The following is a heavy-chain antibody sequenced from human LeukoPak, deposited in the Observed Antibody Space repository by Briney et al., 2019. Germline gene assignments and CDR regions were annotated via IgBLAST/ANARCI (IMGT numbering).Heavy chain of an antibody. CDR1: GYTFTGYY. D-gene: IGHD4-17*01. CDR3: ARDTITVTTPYFDY. V-gene: IGHV1-2*02. CDR2: INSDTGGT. J-gene: IGHJ4*02. Sequence: ASVKVSCKASGYTFTGYYIHWVRQAPGRGLEWMGWINSDTGGTIYAQNFQGRVTMTRDTSTTTAYMELSSLKSDDTAFYYCARDTITVTTPYFDYWGQGTLVTVPS.